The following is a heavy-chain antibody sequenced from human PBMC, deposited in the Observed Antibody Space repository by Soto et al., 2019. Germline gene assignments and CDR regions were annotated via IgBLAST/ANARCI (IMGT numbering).Heavy chain of an antibody. V-gene: IGHV3-30-3*01. CDR2: ISYDGSNK. Sequence: QVQLVESGGGVVQPGRSLRLSCAASGFTFSSYAMHWVRQAPGKGLEWVAVISYDGSNKYYADSVKGRFTISRDNSKNALYLQMNSLRAEDTAGYDCARDGLLGYFDYWGQGSLVTVSS. CDR1: GFTFSSYA. CDR3: ARDGLLGYFDY. J-gene: IGHJ4*02. D-gene: IGHD3-16*01.